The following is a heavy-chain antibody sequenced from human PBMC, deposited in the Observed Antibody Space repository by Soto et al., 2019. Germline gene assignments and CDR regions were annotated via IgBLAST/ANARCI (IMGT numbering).Heavy chain of an antibody. J-gene: IGHJ4*02. V-gene: IGHV2-5*02. D-gene: IGHD3-16*01. CDR3: AHKGGGDRILDY. Sequence: KESGPTLVKPTQTLTLTCTFSGFSLSTSGVGVGWIRQPPGKALEWLALIYWDDAKEYSPSLKSRLTITKDTSKNQVVLIMTKMGPVDPAPYYWAHKGGGDRILDYWGQGTLVTVSS. CDR2: IYWDDAK. CDR1: GFSLSTSGVG.